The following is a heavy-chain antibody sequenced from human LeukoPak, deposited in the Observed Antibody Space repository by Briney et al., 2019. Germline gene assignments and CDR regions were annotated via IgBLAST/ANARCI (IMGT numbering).Heavy chain of an antibody. CDR2: LYSGGMT. V-gene: IGHV3-53*01. CDR3: ARMFGGNYYGYYFDY. CDR1: GFTVNNYY. Sequence: PGGSLRLSCAASGFTVNNYYMTWVRRAPGKRLECVYILYSGGMTYYADSVKGRFTISTDTSKNTVNLQMNSLRAEDTAIYYCARMFGGNYYGYYFDYWGQGSMLTVSS. J-gene: IGHJ4*02. D-gene: IGHD1-26*01.